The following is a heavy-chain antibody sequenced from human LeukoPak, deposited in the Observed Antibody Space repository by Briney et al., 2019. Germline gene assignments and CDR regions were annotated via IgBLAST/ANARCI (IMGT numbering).Heavy chain of an antibody. CDR1: GFIFSSYA. CDR2: MGGSDGAT. V-gene: IGHV3-23*01. CDR3: AKDEFYYGLPSYYSD. Sequence: GGSLRLSCAASGFIFSSYAMSWVRQAPGQGLEWVSTMGGSDGATYYADSVKGRFTISRDNSKNTLYLQMNSLRADDTAIYSCAKDEFYYGLPSYYSDWGLGTLVTVSS. J-gene: IGHJ4*02. D-gene: IGHD3-10*01.